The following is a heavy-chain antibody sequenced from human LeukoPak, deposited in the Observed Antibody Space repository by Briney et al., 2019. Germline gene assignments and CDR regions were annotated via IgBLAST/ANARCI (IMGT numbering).Heavy chain of an antibody. CDR2: IKQDGSEK. J-gene: IGHJ3*02. CDR1: GFTFSSYW. CDR3: ARVGGGATPWATDAFDI. D-gene: IGHD1-26*01. V-gene: IGHV3-7*01. Sequence: GGSLRLSCVASGFTFSSYWMSWVRQAPGKGLEWVANIKQDGSEKYYVDSVKGRFTISRDNAKNSLYLQMNSLRAEDTAVYYCARVGGGATPWATDAFDIWGQGTMVTVSS.